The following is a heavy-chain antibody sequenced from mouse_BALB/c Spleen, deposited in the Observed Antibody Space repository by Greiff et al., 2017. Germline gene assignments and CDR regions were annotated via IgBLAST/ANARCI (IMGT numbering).Heavy chain of an antibody. CDR2: ISTYYGNT. V-gene: IGHV1-67*01. CDR1: GYTFTDYA. D-gene: IGHD1-1*01. J-gene: IGHJ3*01. Sequence: VQLQESGPELVRPGVSVKISCKGSGYTFTDYAMHWVKQSHAKSLEWIGVISTYYGNTNYNQKFKGKATMTVDKSSSTAYMELARLTSEDSAIYYCARGDYYGSRVAWFAYWGQGTLVTVSA. CDR3: ARGDYYGSRVAWFAY.